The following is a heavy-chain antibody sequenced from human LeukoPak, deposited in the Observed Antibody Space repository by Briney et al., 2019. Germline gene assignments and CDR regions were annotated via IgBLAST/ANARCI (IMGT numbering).Heavy chain of an antibody. CDR3: ARDDGDSLDY. CDR1: GGFFSGYY. D-gene: IGHD4-17*01. J-gene: IGHJ4*02. V-gene: IGHV4-34*01. CDR2: INHSGST. Sequence: SETLSLTCAVYGGFFSGYYWSWIRQPPGKGLEWIGEINHSGSTNYNPSLKSRVTISVDTSKNQFSLKLSSVTAADTAVYYCARDDGDSLDYWGQGTLVTVSS.